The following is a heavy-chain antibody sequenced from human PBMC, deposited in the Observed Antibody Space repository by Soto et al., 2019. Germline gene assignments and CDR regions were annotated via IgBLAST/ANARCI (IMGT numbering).Heavy chain of an antibody. CDR1: GFTFSSYS. D-gene: IGHD3-9*01. CDR2: ISSSSSTI. Sequence: GGSLRLSCAASGFTFSSYSMNWVRQAPGKGLEWVSYISSSSSTIYYADSAKGRFTISRDNAKNSLYLQMNSLRAEDTAVYYCARDIWVTGYPVFDYWGQGTLVTVSS. J-gene: IGHJ4*02. V-gene: IGHV3-48*01. CDR3: ARDIWVTGYPVFDY.